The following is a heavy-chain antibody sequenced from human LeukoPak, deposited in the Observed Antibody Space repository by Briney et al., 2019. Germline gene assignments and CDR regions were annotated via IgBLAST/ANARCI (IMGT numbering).Heavy chain of an antibody. Sequence: GGSLRLSCVASGFIFSSYDIHWVRQAPGKGLKWVAFIRFDGINGYYTDSVKGRFTISRDNSKNTLYLHMSSLRTEDTAVYYCARVFRGYYFDYWGQGTLVTVSS. CDR2: IRFDGING. D-gene: IGHD2-15*01. CDR3: ARVFRGYYFDY. V-gene: IGHV3-30*02. J-gene: IGHJ4*02. CDR1: GFIFSSYD.